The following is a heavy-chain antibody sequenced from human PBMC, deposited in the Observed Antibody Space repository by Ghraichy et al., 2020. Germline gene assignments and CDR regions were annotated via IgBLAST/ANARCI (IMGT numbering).Heavy chain of an antibody. CDR1: GYTFTIHN. D-gene: IGHD6-19*01. J-gene: IGHJ4*02. CDR3: ARDHSSISGWFTYFDS. Sequence: ASVKVSCKASGYTFTIHNISWVRQAPGQGLEWMGWLNAYNGDTKYAENFQGRVTMTTDTSTSTAYMELRSLGSDDTAVYYCARDHSSISGWFTYFDSGGQGTLFTVSS. CDR2: LNAYNGDT. V-gene: IGHV1-18*04.